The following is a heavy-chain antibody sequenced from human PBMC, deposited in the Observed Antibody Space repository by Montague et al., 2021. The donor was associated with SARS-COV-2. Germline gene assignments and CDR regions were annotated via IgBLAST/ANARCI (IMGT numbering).Heavy chain of an antibody. Sequence: SLRLSCAASGFTVSSNYTSWVRQAPGKGLEWVSVIYSGGSTYYADSVKGRFTISRHNSKNTLYLQMNSLRAEDTAVYYCARGNDDYVWGSLGPFDPWGQGTLVTVSS. D-gene: IGHD3-16*01. CDR1: GFTVSSNY. J-gene: IGHJ5*02. V-gene: IGHV3-53*04. CDR3: ARGNDDYVWGSLGPFDP. CDR2: IYSGGST.